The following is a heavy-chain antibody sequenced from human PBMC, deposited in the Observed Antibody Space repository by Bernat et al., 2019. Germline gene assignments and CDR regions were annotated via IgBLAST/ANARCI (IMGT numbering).Heavy chain of an antibody. V-gene: IGHV3-48*01. CDR1: ALTFSTYN. J-gene: IGHJ4*02. CDR3: ASEDRGTSY. D-gene: IGHD3-16*01. Sequence: EVQLVESGGGLVQPGGSLRLSCAASALTFSTYNFNGVRQAPGKGLEWLSYISSIGSTIYYAASVKGRFTISRDNAKNSLYLQINILRAEDTAVYYCASEDRGTSYWGQGALVTVSS. CDR2: ISSIGSTI.